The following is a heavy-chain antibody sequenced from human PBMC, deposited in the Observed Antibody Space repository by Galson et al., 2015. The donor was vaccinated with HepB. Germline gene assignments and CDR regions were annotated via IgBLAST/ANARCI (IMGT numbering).Heavy chain of an antibody. CDR2: IKSKTDGGTT. V-gene: IGHV3-15*01. J-gene: IGHJ4*02. CDR1: GFTFSNAW. D-gene: IGHD1-26*01. CDR3: TTTVRSYWRDY. Sequence: SLRLSCAASGFTFSNAWMSWVRQAPGKGLEWVGRIKSKTDGGTTDYAAPVKGRFTISRDDSKNTLYLQMNSLKTEDTAVYYCTTTVRSYWRDYWGQGTLVTVSS.